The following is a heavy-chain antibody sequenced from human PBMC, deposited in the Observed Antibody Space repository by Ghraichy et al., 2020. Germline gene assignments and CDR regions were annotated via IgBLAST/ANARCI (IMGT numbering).Heavy chain of an antibody. D-gene: IGHD3-16*01. J-gene: IGHJ5*02. V-gene: IGHV3-48*02. CDR2: ISSTSSTI. CDR1: GFTFSSYT. CDR3: ARQGRSFGWFDP. Sequence: LSLTCAASGFTFSSYTMNWVRQAPGKGLEWISFISSTSSTIYYADSVKGRFTISRDNAKNSLYLQMNSLRDEDTAVYYCARQGRSFGWFDPWGQGTLVTVSS.